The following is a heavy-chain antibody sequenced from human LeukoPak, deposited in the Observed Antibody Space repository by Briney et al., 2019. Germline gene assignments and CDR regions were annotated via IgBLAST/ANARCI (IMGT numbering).Heavy chain of an antibody. CDR3: ARHQLWFGELGAFDI. Sequence: SETLSLTCTVSGGSISSYYWSWIRQPPGKGLEWIGYIYYSGSTNYNPSLKSRVTISVDTSKNQSSLKLSSVTAADTAVYYCARHQLWFGELGAFDIWGQGTMVTVSS. J-gene: IGHJ3*02. D-gene: IGHD3-10*01. CDR2: IYYSGST. V-gene: IGHV4-59*08. CDR1: GGSISSYY.